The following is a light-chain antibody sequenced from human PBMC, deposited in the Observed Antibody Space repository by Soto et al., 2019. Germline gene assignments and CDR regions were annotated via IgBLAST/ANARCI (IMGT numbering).Light chain of an antibody. CDR1: QTISSW. V-gene: IGKV1-5*03. CDR2: KAS. J-gene: IGKJ4*01. CDR3: HQANSFPRT. Sequence: DIQMTQSPSTLSASVGDRVTITCRASQTISSWLAWYQQKPGKAPKLLIYKASTLKSGVPSRFSGSGSGTDFTITIRSLQPEDFDTDYFHQANSFPRTFGGVTKVEL.